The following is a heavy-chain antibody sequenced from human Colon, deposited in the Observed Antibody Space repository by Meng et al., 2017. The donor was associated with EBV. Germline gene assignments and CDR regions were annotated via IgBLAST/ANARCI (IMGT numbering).Heavy chain of an antibody. CDR2: IHYSGST. Sequence: VPFQDSCPGVVSPSHTLSLACTVSCGSISSGTYFWGWIRQLPGKGLEWIAYIHYSGSTYYSPSLKSRVTISVDTSKNQLSLKLSSMTAADTAVYYCARYVFDSSSLYSNWFDPWGQGTLVTVSS. D-gene: IGHD3-22*01. CDR1: CGSISSGTYF. J-gene: IGHJ5*02. V-gene: IGHV4-31*03. CDR3: ARYVFDSSSLYSNWFDP.